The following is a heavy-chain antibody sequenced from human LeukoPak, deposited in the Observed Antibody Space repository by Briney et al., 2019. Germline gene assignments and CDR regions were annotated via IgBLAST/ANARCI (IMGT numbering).Heavy chain of an antibody. Sequence: ASVKVSCKASGYTFTSYGISWVRQAPGQGLEWMGWISAYNGNTNYAQKLQGRVTMTTDTSTSTAYRELRSLRSDDTAVYYCARVPVTMVRGVHSRVHWFDPWGQGTLVTVSS. D-gene: IGHD3-10*01. J-gene: IGHJ5*02. CDR3: ARVPVTMVRGVHSRVHWFDP. CDR1: GYTFTSYG. V-gene: IGHV1-18*01. CDR2: ISAYNGNT.